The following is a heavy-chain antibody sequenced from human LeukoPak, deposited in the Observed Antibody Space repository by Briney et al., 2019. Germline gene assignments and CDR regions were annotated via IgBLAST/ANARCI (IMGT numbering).Heavy chain of an antibody. Sequence: ASVKVSCKASGYTFTGYYMHWVRQAPGQGLEWMGWINPNSGDTNYAQKFQGWVTMTRDTSICTAYMELSRLRSDDTAVYYCARPKSNTHGAFDIWGQGTMVTVSS. CDR2: INPNSGDT. V-gene: IGHV1-2*04. J-gene: IGHJ3*02. CDR3: ARPKSNTHGAFDI. CDR1: GYTFTGYY.